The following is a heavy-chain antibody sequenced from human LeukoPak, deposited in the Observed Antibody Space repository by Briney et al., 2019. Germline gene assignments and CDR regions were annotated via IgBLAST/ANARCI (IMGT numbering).Heavy chain of an antibody. CDR3: ARDPPGAHFDY. D-gene: IGHD7-27*01. J-gene: IGHJ4*02. CDR1: SFTFSSYS. Sequence: GGSLRLSCVASSFTFSSYSMNWVRQAPGKGLEWASYISSSSSTIYYADSVKGRFTISRDNAKNSLYLQMNSLRVEDTAVYYCARDPPGAHFDYWGQGTLVTVSS. V-gene: IGHV3-48*04. CDR2: ISSSSSTI.